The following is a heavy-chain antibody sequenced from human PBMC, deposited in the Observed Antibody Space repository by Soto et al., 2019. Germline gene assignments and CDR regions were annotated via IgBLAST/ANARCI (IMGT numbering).Heavy chain of an antibody. D-gene: IGHD6-19*01. CDR3: ARRFASGHDY. J-gene: IGHJ4*02. Sequence: EVQLVESGGGSVQPGGPLRLSCAAYGFLFRDHQMHWVRQPPGMGLEWIGRSKNKASAYSTDYAACVKGRFTISRDEAKNSMYLQMNSLKPEDSALYYCARRFASGHDYWGQGTLVTVSS. CDR2: SKNKASAYST. CDR1: GFLFRDHQ. V-gene: IGHV3-72*01.